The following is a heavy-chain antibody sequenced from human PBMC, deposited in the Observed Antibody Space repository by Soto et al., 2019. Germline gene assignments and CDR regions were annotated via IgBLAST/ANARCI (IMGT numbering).Heavy chain of an antibody. CDR3: AREGYYSGSGTYTPPRYYGMDV. CDR2: ISDYNGNT. J-gene: IGHJ6*02. Sequence: QVQLVQSGVEVKKAGASVKVSCKASGYTFSSYGISWARQAPGQGLEWMGWISDYNGNTHYAQKFQGRLIMTTDTSTXTXXXEXRGLRSDDTAVYFYAREGYYSGSGTYTPPRYYGMDVWGQGTTVTVSS. D-gene: IGHD3-10*01. CDR1: GYTFSSYG. V-gene: IGHV1-18*01.